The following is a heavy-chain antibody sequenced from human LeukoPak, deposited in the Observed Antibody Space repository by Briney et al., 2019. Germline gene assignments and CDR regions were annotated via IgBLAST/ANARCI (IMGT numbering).Heavy chain of an antibody. CDR1: GFTVSSNY. D-gene: IGHD6-19*01. Sequence: GGSLRLSCAASGFTVSSNYMNWVSQAPGKWLEWVSVIYSGGNTYYADSVKGRFTISRDNSKNTVYLQMNRLRAEDTAMYYCARPPGLAGHYSYYYGVDVWGQGTTVTVSS. CDR2: IYSGGNT. J-gene: IGHJ6*02. CDR3: ARPPGLAGHYSYYYGVDV. V-gene: IGHV3-66*04.